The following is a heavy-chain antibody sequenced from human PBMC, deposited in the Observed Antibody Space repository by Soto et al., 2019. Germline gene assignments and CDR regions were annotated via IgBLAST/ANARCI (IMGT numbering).Heavy chain of an antibody. Sequence: GGSLRLSCAASGFTFSSYAMHWVRQAPGKGLEWVAVISYDGSNKYYADSVKGRFTISRDNSKNTLYPQMNSLRAEDTAVYYCARDHPYYDILTGYWYYYYGMDVWGQGTTVTVSS. V-gene: IGHV3-30-3*01. CDR3: ARDHPYYDILTGYWYYYYGMDV. CDR2: ISYDGSNK. D-gene: IGHD3-9*01. J-gene: IGHJ6*02. CDR1: GFTFSSYA.